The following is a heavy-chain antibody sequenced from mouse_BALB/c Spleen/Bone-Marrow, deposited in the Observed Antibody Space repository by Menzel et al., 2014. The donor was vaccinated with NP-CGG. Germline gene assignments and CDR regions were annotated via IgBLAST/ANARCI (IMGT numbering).Heavy chain of an antibody. CDR2: IYPGDGDT. CDR1: GYTFTSYW. CDR3: ARNYYYGSSWSAMDY. J-gene: IGHJ4*01. D-gene: IGHD1-1*01. Sequence: QVQLQQSGAELARPGASVKLSCKASGYTFTSYWMQWVKQRPGQGLEWIGTIYPGDGDTSYTQKFKGKATLTADKSSTTAYMQLSSLASEDSAVYYCARNYYYGSSWSAMDYWVQGTSVTVSS. V-gene: IGHV1-87*01.